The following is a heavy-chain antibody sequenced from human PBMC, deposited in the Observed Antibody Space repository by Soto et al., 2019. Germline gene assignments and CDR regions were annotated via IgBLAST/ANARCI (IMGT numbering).Heavy chain of an antibody. CDR3: TREQSDDNYFDP. D-gene: IGHD6-19*01. CDR2: IYYSGGT. J-gene: IGHJ5*02. Sequence: SETLSLTCTVSGAALSSGAYFYTWVRQPPGKGLEWLGYIYYSGGTNYNPSLKSRVTISIDKSKSQFSLSLISVTAADTAVYYCTREQSDDNYFDPWGQGTLVTVSS. V-gene: IGHV4-61*08. CDR1: GAALSSGAYF.